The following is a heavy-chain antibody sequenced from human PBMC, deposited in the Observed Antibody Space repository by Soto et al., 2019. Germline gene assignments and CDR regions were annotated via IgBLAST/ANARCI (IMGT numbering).Heavy chain of an antibody. CDR1: GFTFSNYA. Sequence: GGSLRLSCAASGFTFSNYAMHWFRQAPGKGLEWVSVISYDGSNEYYADSVKGRFTISSDNSKNTLYLQMNSLRAEDTAVYYCARASGRNYYYGMDVWGQGTTVTVSS. V-gene: IGHV3-30-3*01. CDR2: ISYDGSNE. D-gene: IGHD3-10*01. CDR3: ARASGRNYYYGMDV. J-gene: IGHJ6*02.